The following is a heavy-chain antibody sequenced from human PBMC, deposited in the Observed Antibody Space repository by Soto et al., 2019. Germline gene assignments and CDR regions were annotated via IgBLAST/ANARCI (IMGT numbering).Heavy chain of an antibody. D-gene: IGHD6-13*01. Sequence: GESLKISCKGSGYSFTSYWIGWVRQMPGKGLEWMGIIYPGDSDTRYSPSFQGQVTISADKSISTAYLQWSSLKASDTAMYYCARSSGPTRWSFSHYYYGMDVWGQGTTVTVSS. CDR3: ARSSGPTRWSFSHYYYGMDV. J-gene: IGHJ6*02. CDR1: GYSFTSYW. CDR2: IYPGDSDT. V-gene: IGHV5-51*01.